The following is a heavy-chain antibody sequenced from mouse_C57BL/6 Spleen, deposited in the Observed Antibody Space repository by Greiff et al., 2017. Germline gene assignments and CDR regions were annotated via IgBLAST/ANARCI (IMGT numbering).Heavy chain of an antibody. D-gene: IGHD1-1*01. CDR1: GFTFSDYY. V-gene: IGHV5-16*01. J-gene: IGHJ2*01. CDR3: ERVNYGSSYGYFDY. Sequence: EVNVVESEGGLVQPGSSMKLSCTASGFTFSDYYMAWVRQVPGKGLEWVANINSYGSSTYYLDSLKSSFIISRDNAKNILYLQMSSLKTEDTATSYGERVNYGSSYGYFDYWGQGTTLTVSS. CDR2: INSYGSST.